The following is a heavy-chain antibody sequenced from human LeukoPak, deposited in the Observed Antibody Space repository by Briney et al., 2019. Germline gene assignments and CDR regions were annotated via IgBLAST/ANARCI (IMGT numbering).Heavy chain of an antibody. CDR3: ARCSGYDYYYFDY. Sequence: ASVKVSCKASGGTFSSYAISWVRQAPGQGLEWMGGIIPIFGTANYAQKFQGRVTIPADESTSTAYMELSSLRSEDTAVYYCARCSGYDYYYFDYWGQGTLVTVSS. CDR1: GGTFSSYA. CDR2: IIPIFGTA. V-gene: IGHV1-69*13. J-gene: IGHJ4*02. D-gene: IGHD5-12*01.